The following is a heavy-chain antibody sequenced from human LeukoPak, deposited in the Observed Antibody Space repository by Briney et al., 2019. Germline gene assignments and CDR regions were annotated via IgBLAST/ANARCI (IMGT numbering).Heavy chain of an antibody. CDR2: IYYSGST. V-gene: IGHV4-39*01. Sequence: KSSETLSLTCTVSGGSIGSSSYYWGWIRQPPGRGLEWIGNIYYSGSTNYNPSLKSRVTISVDTSKNQFSLKLSSVTAADTAVYYCARHESGYYSYFDYWGQGTLVTVSS. J-gene: IGHJ4*02. CDR1: GGSIGSSSYY. D-gene: IGHD3-3*01. CDR3: ARHESGYYSYFDY.